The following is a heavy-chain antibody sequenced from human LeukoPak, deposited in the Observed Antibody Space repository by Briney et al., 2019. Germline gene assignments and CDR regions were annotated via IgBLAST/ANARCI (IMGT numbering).Heavy chain of an antibody. V-gene: IGHV1-46*01. CDR2: INPSDGAT. Sequence: GASVKVSCKASGYTFTKYYMHWVRQAPGQGLEWMGMINPSDGATTYAQKFQGRVTITTDESTSTAYMELSSLRSEDTAVYYCATGYCSSTSCQRGYYYYGMDVWGQGTTVTVSS. CDR3: ATGYCSSTSCQRGYYYYGMDV. CDR1: GYTFTKYY. D-gene: IGHD2-2*01. J-gene: IGHJ6*02.